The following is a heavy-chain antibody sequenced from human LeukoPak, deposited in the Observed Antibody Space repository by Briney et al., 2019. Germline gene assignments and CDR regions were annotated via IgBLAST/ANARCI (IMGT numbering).Heavy chain of an antibody. CDR1: GFTFSSYG. V-gene: IGHV3-33*06. D-gene: IGHD3-3*01. Sequence: GRSLRLSCAASGFTFSSYGMHWVRQAPGKGLEWVAVIWYDGSDKYYADSVKGRFTISRDNSNNTLHLQMNSLRAEDTAVYYCAKDHRTTIFGVVTVSKHFDYWGQGTLVTLSS. CDR3: AKDHRTTIFGVVTVSKHFDY. J-gene: IGHJ4*02. CDR2: IWYDGSDK.